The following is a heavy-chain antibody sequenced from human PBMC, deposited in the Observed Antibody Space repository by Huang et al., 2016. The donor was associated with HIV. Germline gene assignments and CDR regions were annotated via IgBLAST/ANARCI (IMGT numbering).Heavy chain of an antibody. J-gene: IGHJ5*02. D-gene: IGHD2-2*01. V-gene: IGHV4-34*01. CDR2: INHNGSA. CDR3: ARAGYCSDTSCPRWFDP. CDR1: GGSFRGYY. Sequence: QVQLQQWGAGLLKPSETLYLTCAVYGGSFRGYYWRGIRKPPGKGRAWIGEINHNGSANYNPSLRSRFTIAVDSSKRHFSLKLNSVTAADTALYYWARAGYCSDTSCPRWFDPWGQGTLVTVSS.